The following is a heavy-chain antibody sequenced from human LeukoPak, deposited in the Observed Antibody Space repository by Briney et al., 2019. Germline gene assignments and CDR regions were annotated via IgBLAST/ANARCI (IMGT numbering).Heavy chain of an antibody. CDR2: INPNSGGT. J-gene: IGHJ4*02. CDR1: GYTFTSYG. V-gene: IGHV1-2*02. Sequence: ASVKVSCKASGYTFTSYGISWVRQAPGQGLEWMGWINPNSGGTNYAQKFQGRVTMTRDTSISTAYMELSRLRSDDTAVYYCARDRGGSFHFDYWGQGTLVTVSS. CDR3: ARDRGGSFHFDY. D-gene: IGHD1-26*01.